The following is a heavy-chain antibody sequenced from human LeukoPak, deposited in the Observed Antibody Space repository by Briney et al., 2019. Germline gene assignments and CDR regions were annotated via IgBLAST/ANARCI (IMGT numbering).Heavy chain of an antibody. J-gene: IGHJ6*02. CDR3: ARAVSSEGMPYGMDV. V-gene: IGHV4-31*03. CDR2: IYYSGST. D-gene: IGHD6-19*01. CDR1: GGSISSGGYY. Sequence: SETLSLTCTVSGGSISSGGYYWSWIRQHPGKGLEWIGYIYYSGSTYYNPSLKSRVTISVDTSKNRFSLKLSSVTAADTAVYYCARAVSSEGMPYGMDVWGQGTTVTVSS.